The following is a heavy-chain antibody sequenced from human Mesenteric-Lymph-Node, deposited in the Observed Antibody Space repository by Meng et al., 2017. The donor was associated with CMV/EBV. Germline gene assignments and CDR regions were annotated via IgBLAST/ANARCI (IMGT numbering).Heavy chain of an antibody. Sequence: SCKADGYTFNRYAMHWVRQAPGERLEGMGWINAANGNTRYSQKFQGRVTITGDTSASTGSIELSSLTSEDTAVYYCARGPEWELDDYWGQGTLVTVSS. CDR2: INAANGNT. D-gene: IGHD1-26*01. CDR3: ARGPEWELDDY. V-gene: IGHV1-3*01. CDR1: GYTFNRYA. J-gene: IGHJ4*02.